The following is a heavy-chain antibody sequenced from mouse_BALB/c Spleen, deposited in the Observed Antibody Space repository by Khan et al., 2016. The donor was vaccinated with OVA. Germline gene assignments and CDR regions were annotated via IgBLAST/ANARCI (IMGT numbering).Heavy chain of an antibody. CDR1: GFAFSSYD. Sequence: EVELVESGGGLVKPGGSLKLSCAASGFAFSSYDMSWVRQTPEKRLEWVAYISSGGGSPYYPDTVKGRFTISRDNAKNTLYLQMSSLKSEAIAMYYCARGWGSNFYYAKDYWGEGMSVTVSS. J-gene: IGHJ4*01. CDR2: ISSGGGSP. D-gene: IGHD2-5*01. CDR3: ARGWGSNFYYAKDY. V-gene: IGHV5-12-1*01.